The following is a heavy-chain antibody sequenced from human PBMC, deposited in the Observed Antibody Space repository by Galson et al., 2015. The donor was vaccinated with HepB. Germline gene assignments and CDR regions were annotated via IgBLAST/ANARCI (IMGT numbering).Heavy chain of an antibody. Sequence: SVKVSCKASGGTFSSYTISWVRQAPGQGLEWMGRIIPILGIANYAQKFQGRVTITADKSTSTAYMELSSLRSEDTAVYYCARGARGIAAALDYWGQGTLVTVSS. D-gene: IGHD6-13*01. CDR3: ARGARGIAAALDY. J-gene: IGHJ4*02. CDR2: IIPILGIA. V-gene: IGHV1-69*02. CDR1: GGTFSSYT.